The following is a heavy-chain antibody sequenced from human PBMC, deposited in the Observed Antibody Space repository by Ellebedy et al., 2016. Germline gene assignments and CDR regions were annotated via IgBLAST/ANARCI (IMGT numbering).Heavy chain of an antibody. CDR1: GGSISSYY. Sequence: SETLSLXXTVSGGSISSYYWSWIRQPPGKGLEWIGYIYYSGSTNYNPSLKSRVTISVDTSKNQFSLKLSSVTAADTAVYYCARDFGKERVFDYWGQGTLITVSS. CDR2: IYYSGST. J-gene: IGHJ4*02. V-gene: IGHV4-59*01. D-gene: IGHD3-16*01. CDR3: ARDFGKERVFDY.